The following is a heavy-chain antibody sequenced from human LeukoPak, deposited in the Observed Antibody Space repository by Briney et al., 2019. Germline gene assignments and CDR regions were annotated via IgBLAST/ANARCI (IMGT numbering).Heavy chain of an antibody. CDR3: TTPQNYYYGSGSYWGGFDY. Sequence: GGSLRLSCAASGFTFSNAWMSWVRQAPGKGLEWVGRIKRKTDGGTTDYAAPVKGRFTISRDDSKNTLYLQMNSLKTEDTAVYYCTTPQNYYYGSGSYWGGFDYWGRGTLVTVSS. D-gene: IGHD3-10*01. V-gene: IGHV3-15*01. J-gene: IGHJ4*02. CDR1: GFTFSNAW. CDR2: IKRKTDGGTT.